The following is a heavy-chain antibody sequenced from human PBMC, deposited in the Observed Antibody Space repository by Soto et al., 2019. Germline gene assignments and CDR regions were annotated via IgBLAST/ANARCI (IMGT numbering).Heavy chain of an antibody. J-gene: IGHJ4*02. CDR2: IYWDADK. CDR3: AHRVQLEYSSSREFDY. V-gene: IGHV2-5*02. CDR1: GFSLSTSGVG. D-gene: IGHD6-6*01. Sequence: QITLKESGPTLVKPTQTLTLTCTFSGFSLSTSGVGVGWIRQPPGKALEWLALIYWDADKRYSPYLKSRLTITEDTPKNPVVLTMTNMDPVDTATYYCAHRVQLEYSSSREFDYWGQGTLVTVSS.